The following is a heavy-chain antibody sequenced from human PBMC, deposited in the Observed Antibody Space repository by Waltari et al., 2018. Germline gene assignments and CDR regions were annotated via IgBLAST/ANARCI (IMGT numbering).Heavy chain of an antibody. Sequence: LVQSGAEVKKPGASVKVSCKASGYTFTGYAILWVRQAPGQGLVWMGRINPKNGDTHYAQKFQCRVAMTTDTSTNTAFMELHSLRSDDTAVYYCLRDSSGSHFDYWGQGTLVTVSS. D-gene: IGHD3-22*01. CDR3: LRDSSGSHFDY. V-gene: IGHV1-2*06. CDR1: GYTFTGYA. CDR2: INPKNGDT. J-gene: IGHJ4*02.